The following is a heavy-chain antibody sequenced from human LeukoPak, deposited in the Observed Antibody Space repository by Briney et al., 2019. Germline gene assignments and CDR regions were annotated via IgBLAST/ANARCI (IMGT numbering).Heavy chain of an antibody. CDR3: ARVRPYDFWSGYSNWFDP. V-gene: IGHV4-30-4*01. CDR1: GGSISSGDYY. CDR2: IYYSGST. D-gene: IGHD3-3*01. J-gene: IGHJ5*02. Sequence: SQTLSLTCTVSGGSISSGDYYWSWIRQPPGKGLEWIGYIYYSGSTYYNPSLKSRVTISVDTSKSQFSLKLSSVTAADTAVYYCARVRPYDFWSGYSNWFDPWGQGTLVTVSS.